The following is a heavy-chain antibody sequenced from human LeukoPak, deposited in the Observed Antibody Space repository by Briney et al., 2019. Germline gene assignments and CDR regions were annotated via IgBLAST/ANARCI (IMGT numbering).Heavy chain of an antibody. CDR2: IYPGDSDT. CDR3: ARLGDLYGDYGIHDY. J-gene: IGHJ4*02. V-gene: IGHV5-51*01. Sequence: GESLKISCKGSGYNFTSDWIGWVRQMPGKGLEWMGIIYPGDSDTRYSPSFQGQVFISADKSITTAYLQWNSLKASDTAMYYCARLGDLYGDYGIHDYWGQGALVTVSS. CDR1: GYNFTSDW. D-gene: IGHD4-17*01.